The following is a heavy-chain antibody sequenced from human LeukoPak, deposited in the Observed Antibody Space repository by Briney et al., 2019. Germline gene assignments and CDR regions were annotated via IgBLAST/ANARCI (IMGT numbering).Heavy chain of an antibody. D-gene: IGHD3/OR15-3a*01. J-gene: IGHJ4*02. Sequence: GGSLRLSCAASGFTFSSYAMSRVRQAPGKGLEWVSAISGSGGSTYYADSVEGRFTISRENSKNTLYLQMNSLRAEDTAVYYCAKDRGGRTGYWFDYWGQGTLVTVSS. V-gene: IGHV3-23*01. CDR1: GFTFSSYA. CDR3: AKDRGGRTGYWFDY. CDR2: ISGSGGST.